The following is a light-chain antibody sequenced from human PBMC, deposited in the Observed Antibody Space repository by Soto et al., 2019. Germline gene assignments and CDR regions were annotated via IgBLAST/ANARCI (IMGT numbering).Light chain of an antibody. V-gene: IGKV3-20*01. J-gene: IGKJ1*01. CDR3: QQVGKSPPSWT. CDR2: GAS. Sequence: ESVLTQSPGTLSLSPGERATLSCRASQSVSSNYLAWYQQKPGQAPRLLIYGASSRATGTPDRCSGSVSGTDFTLTISNLEPQAIAVYYSQQVGKSPPSWTFGQGTKVEIK. CDR1: QSVSSNY.